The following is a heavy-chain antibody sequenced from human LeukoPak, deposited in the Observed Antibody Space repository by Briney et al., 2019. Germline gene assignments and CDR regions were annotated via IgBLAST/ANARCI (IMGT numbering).Heavy chain of an antibody. CDR1: GYTFTGYY. D-gene: IGHD3-9*01. V-gene: IGHV1-8*02. CDR3: ARGGYDILTGPSDAFDI. J-gene: IGHJ3*02. Sequence: ASVKVSCKASGYTFTGYYMHWVRQAPGQGLEWMGWMNPNSGNTGYAQKFQGRVTMTRNTSISTAYMELSSLRSEDTAVYYCARGGYDILTGPSDAFDIWGQGTMVTVSS. CDR2: MNPNSGNT.